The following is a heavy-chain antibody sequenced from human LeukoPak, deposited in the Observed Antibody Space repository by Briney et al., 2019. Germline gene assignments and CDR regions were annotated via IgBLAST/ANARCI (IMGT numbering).Heavy chain of an antibody. CDR1: GYTFTSYY. V-gene: IGHV1-2*02. J-gene: IGHJ4*02. CDR2: INPNRAVT. Sequence: ASVKVSCKASGYTFTSYYIHWVRQAPGQGPEWMGWINPNRAVTNYAQKFQGRVTMTRDTSISTAYMELSRLRSDDTAVYYCARVQSRITMVRGVIFGYWGQGTLVTVSS. CDR3: ARVQSRITMVRGVIFGY. D-gene: IGHD3-10*01.